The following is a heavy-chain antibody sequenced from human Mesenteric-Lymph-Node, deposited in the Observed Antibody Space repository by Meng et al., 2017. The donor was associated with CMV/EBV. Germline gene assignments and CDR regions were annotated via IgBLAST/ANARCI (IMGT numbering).Heavy chain of an antibody. CDR1: GFTFSTYA. V-gene: IGHV3-23*03. CDR3: AKVMDASGSSWGH. J-gene: IGHJ4*02. D-gene: IGHD3-10*01. Sequence: GESLKISCAASGFTFSTYAMAWVRQAPGKGLEWVSVIYADPTKTYYEDSVKGRFTVSRDNSKDTLYLQMNSLRAEDTAVYYCAKVMDASGSSWGHWGQGALVTVSS. CDR2: IYADPTKT.